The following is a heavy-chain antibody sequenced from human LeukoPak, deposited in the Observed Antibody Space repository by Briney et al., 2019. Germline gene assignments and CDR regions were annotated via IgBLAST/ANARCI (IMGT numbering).Heavy chain of an antibody. Sequence: SETLSLTCTVSGGSTTSFYWSWIRQPPGKGLEWIGYIYYSGNTNYNPSLKSRVTISVDRSKNQFSLKLSSVTAADTAIYYCAKGDPTFLFWYLDLWGRGTLVTVSS. CDR1: GGSTTSFY. D-gene: IGHD3-16*01. CDR3: AKGDPTFLFWYLDL. V-gene: IGHV4-59*01. J-gene: IGHJ2*01. CDR2: IYYSGNT.